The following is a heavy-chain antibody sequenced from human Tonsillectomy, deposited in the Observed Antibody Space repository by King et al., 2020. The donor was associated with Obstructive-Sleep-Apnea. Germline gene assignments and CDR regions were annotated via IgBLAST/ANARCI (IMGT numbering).Heavy chain of an antibody. Sequence: QLQESGPGLVKPSETLSLTCTVSGGSISSHYWSWIRQPPGKGLDWIGNIYYSGSTNNNPSLKRRVTISVDTSKSQISLKLSSVTAADTAVYYCARLVWFGELHWFDPWGQGTLVTVSS. V-gene: IGHV4-59*08. CDR1: GGSISSHY. D-gene: IGHD3-10*01. CDR3: ARLVWFGELHWFDP. CDR2: IYYSGST. J-gene: IGHJ5*02.